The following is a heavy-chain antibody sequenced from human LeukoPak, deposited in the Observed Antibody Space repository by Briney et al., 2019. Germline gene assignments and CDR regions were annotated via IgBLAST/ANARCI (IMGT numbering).Heavy chain of an antibody. CDR2: TYTSGDT. V-gene: IGHV4-4*09. CDR3: ARTARVFDY. J-gene: IGHJ4*02. Sequence: SETLSLTCTVSGYSITSVYWSWIRQPPGKGLEVIGYTYTSGDTNYNPSLRSRVTMSLDASKNEVSLKMSSVTAADTAVYYCARTARVFDYWGQGILVTVPS. CDR1: GYSITSVY.